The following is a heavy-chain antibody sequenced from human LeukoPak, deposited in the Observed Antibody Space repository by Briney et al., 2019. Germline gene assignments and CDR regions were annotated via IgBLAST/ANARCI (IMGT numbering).Heavy chain of an antibody. CDR1: GCTFTGCY. CDR2: INPNSGGT. Sequence: ASVKVSCKASGCTFTGCYMHWVRQAPGQGLEWMGWINPNSGGTNYAQKFQGRVTMTRDTSISTAYMELSRLRSDDTAVYYCARAGVTTYYDSSAFDYWGQGTLVTVSS. CDR3: ARAGVTTYYDSSAFDY. J-gene: IGHJ4*02. V-gene: IGHV1-2*02. D-gene: IGHD3-22*01.